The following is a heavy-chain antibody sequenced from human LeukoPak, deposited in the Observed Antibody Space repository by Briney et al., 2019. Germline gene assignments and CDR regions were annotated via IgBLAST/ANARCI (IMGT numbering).Heavy chain of an antibody. CDR1: GFTSSSYS. Sequence: GGSLRLSCAASGFTSSSYSMNWVRRAPGKGLEGVSSISSSSSYIYYADSVKGRFTISRDNAKNSLYLQMNSLRAEDTAVYYCASLWDFDYWGQGTLVTVSS. V-gene: IGHV3-21*01. J-gene: IGHJ4*02. D-gene: IGHD2-21*01. CDR3: ASLWDFDY. CDR2: ISSSSSYI.